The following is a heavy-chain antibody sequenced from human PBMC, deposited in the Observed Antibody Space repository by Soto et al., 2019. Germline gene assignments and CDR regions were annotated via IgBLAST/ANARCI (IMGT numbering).Heavy chain of an antibody. D-gene: IGHD1-26*01. CDR2: IYYSGST. CDR1: GGSISSYY. V-gene: IGHV4-59*01. J-gene: IGHJ5*02. CDR3: ARALYSGSYYDWFDP. Sequence: SSETLSLTCTVSGGSISSYYWSWIRQPPGKGLEWIGYIYYSGSTNYNPSLKSRVTISVDTSKNQFSLKLSSVTAADTAVYYCARALYSGSYYDWFDPWGQGTLVTVSS.